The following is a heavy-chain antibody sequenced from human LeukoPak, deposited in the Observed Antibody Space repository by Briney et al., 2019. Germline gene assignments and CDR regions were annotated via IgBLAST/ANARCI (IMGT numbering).Heavy chain of an antibody. D-gene: IGHD3-16*01. CDR3: VXAKCXXCQGGS. Sequence: GGSLRLSCAASGFTFTTFALTWVRQAPGRGLEWVSSISGFGASTYYADSVKGRFTISRDNLKNTLCLQLSSLRAEDTATYYCVXAKCXXCQGGSXGQGTLVTVSS. CDR2: ISGFGAST. V-gene: IGHV3-23*01. J-gene: IGHJ5*02. CDR1: GFTFTTFA.